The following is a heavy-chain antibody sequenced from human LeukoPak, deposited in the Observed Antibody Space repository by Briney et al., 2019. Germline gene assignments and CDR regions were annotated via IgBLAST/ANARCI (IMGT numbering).Heavy chain of an antibody. D-gene: IGHD2/OR15-2a*01. CDR1: GFTVGANY. J-gene: IGHJ4*02. CDR2: ISISGTTI. Sequence: GGSLRLSCAASGFTVGANYMSWVRQAPGKGLEWVSYISISGTTISYADSVKGRFTISRDNAKNSLYLQMKSLRVEDTAVYYCASDIVLKDYWGQGTLVTVSS. CDR3: ASDIVLKDY. V-gene: IGHV3-11*04.